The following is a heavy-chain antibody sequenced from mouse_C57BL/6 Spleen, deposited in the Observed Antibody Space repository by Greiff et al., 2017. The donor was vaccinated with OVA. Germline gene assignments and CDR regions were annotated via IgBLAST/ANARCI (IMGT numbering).Heavy chain of an antibody. CDR3: AREGIYYGTDY. J-gene: IGHJ2*01. D-gene: IGHD1-1*01. CDR2: IYPGDGDT. V-gene: IGHV1-82*01. CDR1: GYAFSSSW. Sequence: QVQLQQSGPELVKPGASVKISCKASGYAFSSSWMNWVKQRPGKGLEWIGRIYPGDGDTNYNGKFKGKATLTADKSSSTAYMQLSSLTSEDSAVYFCAREGIYYGTDYWGQGTTLTVSS.